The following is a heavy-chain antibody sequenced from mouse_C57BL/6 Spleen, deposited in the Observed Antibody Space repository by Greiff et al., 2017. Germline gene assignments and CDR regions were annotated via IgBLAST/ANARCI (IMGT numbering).Heavy chain of an antibody. CDR3: AREGDLPAY. V-gene: IGHV1-81*01. Sequence: QVQLQQSGAELARPGASVKLSCKASGYTFTSYGISWVKQRTGQGLEWIGEIYPRSGNTYYNEKFKGKATLTADKSSSTAYMELRSLTSEDSAVYFCAREGDLPAYWGQGTLVTVSA. CDR1: GYTFTSYG. J-gene: IGHJ3*01. CDR2: IYPRSGNT.